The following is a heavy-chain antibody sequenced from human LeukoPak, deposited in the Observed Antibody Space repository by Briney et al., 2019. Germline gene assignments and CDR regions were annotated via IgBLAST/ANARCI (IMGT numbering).Heavy chain of an antibody. CDR2: IKEDGSDK. CDR1: GFTLSRSW. Sequence: PGGSLRLSCTASGFTLSRSWMHWVRQAPGKGLEWVADIKEDGSDKYYGDSVKGRFTISRDNAKNSVYLQMNSLSPEDTAIYFCATLAFDSWGRGTLVTVSS. V-gene: IGHV3-7*01. J-gene: IGHJ4*02. D-gene: IGHD3-3*02. CDR3: ATLAFDS.